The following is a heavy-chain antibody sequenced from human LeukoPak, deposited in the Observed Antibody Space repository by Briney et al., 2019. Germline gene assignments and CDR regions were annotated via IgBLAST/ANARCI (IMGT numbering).Heavy chain of an antibody. CDR3: AKDVYGSGSYYKDY. Sequence: GGSLRLSCAASGFTFSSYAMSWVRQAPGKGLEWVSAISGSGGSTYYADSVKGRFTISRDNSKNTLYLQMNSLRAEDTAVYYCAKDVYGSGSYYKDYWGQGTLVTVSS. CDR2: ISGSGGST. J-gene: IGHJ4*02. CDR1: GFTFSSYA. D-gene: IGHD3-10*01. V-gene: IGHV3-23*01.